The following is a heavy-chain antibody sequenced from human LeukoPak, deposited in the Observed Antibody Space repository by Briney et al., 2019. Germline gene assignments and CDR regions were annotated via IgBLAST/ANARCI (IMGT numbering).Heavy chain of an antibody. CDR1: GFPFIEYS. V-gene: IGHV3-48*01. CDR2: IGIDSGNT. J-gene: IGHJ4*02. D-gene: IGHD1-14*01. CDR3: ARDHNHAFDN. Sequence: GGSLRLSCTASGFPFIEYSINWVRQAPGKGLEWISYIGIDSGNTKYADSVRGRFTISTDKAKNSLYLQMNSLRVEDTAVYYCARDHNHAFDNWGQGTLVSVAS.